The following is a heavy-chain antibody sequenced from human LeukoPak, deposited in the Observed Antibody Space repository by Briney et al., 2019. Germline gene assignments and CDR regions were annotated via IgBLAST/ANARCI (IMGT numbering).Heavy chain of an antibody. CDR3: ARVGGIAAFDY. J-gene: IGHJ4*02. CDR1: GGSISSYY. D-gene: IGHD6-13*01. Sequence: SETLSLTCTVSGGSISSYYWSWIRQPPGKGLEWIGYIYYSGSTNYNPSLKSRVTISVDTSKNQFSLKLGSVTAADTAVYYCARVGGIAAFDYWGQGTLVTVSS. V-gene: IGHV4-59*01. CDR2: IYYSGST.